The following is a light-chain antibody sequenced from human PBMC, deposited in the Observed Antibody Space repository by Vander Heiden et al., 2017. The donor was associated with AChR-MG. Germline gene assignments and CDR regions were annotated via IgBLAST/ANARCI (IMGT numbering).Light chain of an antibody. CDR1: QDISNY. CDR3: QQYDNLLSFT. Sequence: DIQMTQSPSSLSASVGDRVTITCQASQDISNYLNWYQQKPGKAPKLLIYDASNLETGVPSRFSGSGSGTDFTFTISSLQPEDIATYYCQQYDNLLSFTFGPRTKVDIK. CDR2: DAS. J-gene: IGKJ3*01. V-gene: IGKV1-33*01.